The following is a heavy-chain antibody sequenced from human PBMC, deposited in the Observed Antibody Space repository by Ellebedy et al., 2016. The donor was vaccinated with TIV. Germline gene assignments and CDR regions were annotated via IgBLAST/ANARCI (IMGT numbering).Heavy chain of an antibody. D-gene: IGHD3-10*01. J-gene: IGHJ4*02. Sequence: GESLKISXAASGFTFSSFSMNWVRQAPGKGLVWVSRMDSGGSTTDYADSVKGRFTISRDNAKNTLYLQMDSLRAEDTAVYYCARAGSYLSEAVFYWGQGTLVTVSS. CDR1: GFTFSSFS. CDR3: ARAGSYLSEAVFY. V-gene: IGHV3-74*01. CDR2: MDSGGSTT.